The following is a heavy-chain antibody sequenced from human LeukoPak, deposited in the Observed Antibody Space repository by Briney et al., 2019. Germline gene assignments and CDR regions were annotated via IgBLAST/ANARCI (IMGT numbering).Heavy chain of an antibody. CDR2: ITGSGNTT. V-gene: IGHV3-11*01. D-gene: IGHD6-13*01. CDR3: ARGGAAAEYFDY. CDR1: GFTFSDYY. J-gene: IGHJ4*02. Sequence: GGSLRLSCAASGFTFSDYYISWIRQAPGKGLEWVSYITGSGNTTYYADSVKGQFTISRDNAKNSLYLRMNSLRAEDTAVYYCARGGAAAEYFDYWGQGTLVTVSS.